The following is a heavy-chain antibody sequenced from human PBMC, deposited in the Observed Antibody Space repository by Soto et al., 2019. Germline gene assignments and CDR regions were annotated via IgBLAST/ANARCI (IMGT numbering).Heavy chain of an antibody. CDR1: GYSFSNYN. Sequence: GASVKVSCKSSGYSFSNYNFCWVRQAPGQGLEWLGWISGYNGNTNYAQKLQGRVTLTTDSFTSTAYMELRSLRSDDTAIYYCARDKVWGGFDIWGQGTTVTVSS. J-gene: IGHJ3*02. CDR3: ARDKVWGGFDI. V-gene: IGHV1-18*01. D-gene: IGHD3-16*01. CDR2: ISGYNGNT.